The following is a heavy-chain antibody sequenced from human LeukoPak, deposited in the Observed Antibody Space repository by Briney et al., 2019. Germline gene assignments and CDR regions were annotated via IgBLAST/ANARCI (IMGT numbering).Heavy chain of an antibody. CDR1: GGSINSYY. CDR2: IYYSGGT. CDR3: ARRAAAVGTYYMDV. D-gene: IGHD6-13*01. J-gene: IGHJ6*03. V-gene: IGHV4-59*01. Sequence: PSETLSLTCTVSGGSINSYYWNWIRQPRGKGLEWIGYIYYSGGTNYNPSLKSRVTIAVDTSKNQFPLKLSSVTAADTAVYYCARRAAAVGTYYMDVWGKGTTVTASS.